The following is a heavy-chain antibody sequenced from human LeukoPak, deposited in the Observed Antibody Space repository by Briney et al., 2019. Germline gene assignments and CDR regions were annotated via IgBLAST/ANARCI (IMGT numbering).Heavy chain of an antibody. V-gene: IGHV4-39*02. CDR1: GGSISSHGYY. D-gene: IGHD1-14*01. J-gene: IGHJ4*02. Sequence: SETLSLTCTVSGGSISSHGYYWGWIRQRPGKGLESIGSIYYSGTTYYNPSLKSRVTISVDTSKNHFSLKLSSVTAADTAVYYCARLTTDLHALDYWGQGTLVTVSS. CDR3: ARLTTDLHALDY. CDR2: IYYSGTT.